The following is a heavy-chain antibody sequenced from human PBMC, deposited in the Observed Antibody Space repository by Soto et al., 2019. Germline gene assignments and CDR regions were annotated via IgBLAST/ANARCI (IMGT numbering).Heavy chain of an antibody. CDR2: VYYSGNT. D-gene: IGHD2-21*02. V-gene: IGHV4-61*01. Sequence: SETLSLTCPVSGGSVTSGSRSWNWFRQPPGKGLEWIGYVYYSGNTNYIPSLKSRVSISVGASKNQLSLLLTSVTAPASALYYCVTARDVQYCGRYCYRFDSWGQGSLVTVS. CDR1: GGSVTSGSRS. J-gene: IGHJ5*01. CDR3: VTARDVQYCGRYCYRFDS.